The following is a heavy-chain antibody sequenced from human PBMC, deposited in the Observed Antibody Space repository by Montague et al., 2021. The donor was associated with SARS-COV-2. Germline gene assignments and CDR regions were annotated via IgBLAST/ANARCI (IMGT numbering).Heavy chain of an antibody. D-gene: IGHD2-21*02. CDR1: GYIFSDYY. J-gene: IGHJ4*02. CDR3: ARGVTNDD. V-gene: IGHV1-2*02. Sequence: SVKVSCKASGYIFSDYYVHWLRQAPGQGLEWMGWNNPHSGGTNYAQKFQGRVTLTRDTSITTAYMDLSGLTSDDTAVYYCARGVTNDDWGQGTLVTVSS. CDR2: NNPHSGGT.